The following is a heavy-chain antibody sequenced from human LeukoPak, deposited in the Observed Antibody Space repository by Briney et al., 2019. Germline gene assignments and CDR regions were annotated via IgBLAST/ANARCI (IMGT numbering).Heavy chain of an antibody. CDR1: GFTFSDYY. CDR3: ARGAGSSWTLDAFDI. V-gene: IGHV3-11*01. D-gene: IGHD6-13*01. CDR2: ISSSGSTI. J-gene: IGHJ3*02. Sequence: GGSLRLSCAASGFTFSDYYMSWIRQAPGKGLEWVSYISSSGSTIYYVDSVKGRFTISRDNAKNSLYLQMNSLRAEDTAVYYCARGAGSSWTLDAFDIWGQGTMVTVSS.